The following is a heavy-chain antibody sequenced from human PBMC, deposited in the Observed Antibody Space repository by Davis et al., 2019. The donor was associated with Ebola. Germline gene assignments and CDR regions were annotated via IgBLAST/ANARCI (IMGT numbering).Heavy chain of an antibody. J-gene: IGHJ6*02. V-gene: IGHV1-69*13. CDR3: ARVHARNYYYGMDV. D-gene: IGHD6-6*01. Sequence: SVKVSCKASGGTFSSYAISWVRQAPGQGLEWMGGIIPIFGTANYAQKFQGRVTITAGESTSTAYMELSSLRSEDTAVYYCARVHARNYYYGMDVWGQGTTVTVSS. CDR1: GGTFSSYA. CDR2: IIPIFGTA.